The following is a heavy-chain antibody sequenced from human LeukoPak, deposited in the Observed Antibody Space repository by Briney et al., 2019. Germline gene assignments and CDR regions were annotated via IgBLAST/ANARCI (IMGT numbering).Heavy chain of an antibody. V-gene: IGHV3-7*01. CDR1: GFTFSSYW. CDR3: ANVLGYCSSTSCQDY. J-gene: IGHJ4*02. Sequence: SGGSLRLSCAASGFTFSSYWMSWVRQAPGKGLEWVANIKQDGSEKYYVDSVKGRFTISRDNAKNSLYLQMNSLRAEDTAVYYCANVLGYCSSTSCQDYWGQGTLVTVSS. D-gene: IGHD2-2*01. CDR2: IKQDGSEK.